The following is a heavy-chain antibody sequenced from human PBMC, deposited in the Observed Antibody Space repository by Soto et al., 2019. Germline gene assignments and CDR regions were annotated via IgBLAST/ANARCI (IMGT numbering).Heavy chain of an antibody. V-gene: IGHV1-69*02. CDR2: IIPILGIA. D-gene: IGHD3-22*01. CDR3: ARLLYYDSSGYPVDY. J-gene: IGHJ4*02. CDR1: GGTFSSY. Sequence: QVQLVQSGAEVKKPGSSVKVSCKASGGTFSSYISWVRQAPGQGLEWMGRIIPILGIANYAQKFQGRVTITADKSTSTAYMELSSVRSEDTAVYYCARLLYYDSSGYPVDYWGQGTLSPSPQ.